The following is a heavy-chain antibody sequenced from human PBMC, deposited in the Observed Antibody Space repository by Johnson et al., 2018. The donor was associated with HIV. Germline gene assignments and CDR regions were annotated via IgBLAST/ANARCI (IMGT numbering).Heavy chain of an antibody. V-gene: IGHV3-30*14. CDR1: GFIFSNYP. D-gene: IGHD3-9*01. CDR2: ISFDGSKK. Sequence: QVQLVESGGGVVRPGRSLRLSCAASGFIFSNYPMHWVRQAPGKGLEWVAVISFDGSKKYHADSVKGRFTISRDNSKNTLYLQMNSLRAEDTAVYYCARDPYYDFLTGPRDAFDICGQGTMVTVSS. CDR3: ARDPYYDFLTGPRDAFDI. J-gene: IGHJ3*02.